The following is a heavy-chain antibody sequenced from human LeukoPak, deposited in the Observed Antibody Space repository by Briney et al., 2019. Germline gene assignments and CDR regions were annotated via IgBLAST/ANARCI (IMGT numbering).Heavy chain of an antibody. V-gene: IGHV3-21*01. CDR2: ISSSSSYI. Sequence: GGSLRLSCAASGFPFSSYSMNWVRQAPGKGLEWVSSISSSSSYIYYADSVKGRFTISRENAKNSLYLQMNSPGAEDTAVYYCAKGYSSAFDYWGQGTLDTVSS. D-gene: IGHD6-25*01. CDR1: GFPFSSYS. J-gene: IGHJ4*02. CDR3: AKGYSSAFDY.